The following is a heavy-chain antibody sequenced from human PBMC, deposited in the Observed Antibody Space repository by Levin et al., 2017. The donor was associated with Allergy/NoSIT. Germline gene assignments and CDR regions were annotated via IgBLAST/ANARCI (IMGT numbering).Heavy chain of an antibody. Sequence: QPGGSLRLSCAASGFTFSGSAMHWVRQASGKGLEWVGRIRIKANTYATAYAASVKGRFTISRDDSKNTAYLQMDSLKTEDTAVYYCTRGGDTTVATRNNDYWGQGTLVTVSS. J-gene: IGHJ4*02. CDR3: TRGGDTTVATRNNDY. D-gene: IGHD4-23*01. V-gene: IGHV3-73*01. CDR2: IRIKANTYAT. CDR1: GFTFSGSA.